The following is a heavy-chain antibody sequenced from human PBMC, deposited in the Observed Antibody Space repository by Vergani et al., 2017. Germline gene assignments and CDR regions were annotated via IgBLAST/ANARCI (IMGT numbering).Heavy chain of an antibody. J-gene: IGHJ4*02. CDR1: GYTFTNFA. V-gene: IGHV7-4-1*02. D-gene: IGHD1-26*01. CDR2: INTNTGNP. CDR3: ARGWWELLRPSTYFDY. Sequence: QVQLVQSGSELKKPGASVKVSCKASGYTFTNFAMNWVRQAPGQGLEWMGWINTNTGNPTYAQDFTGRFVFSLDTSVSTAYLQISSLKAEDTAVYYCARGWWELLRPSTYFDYWGQGTLVTVSS.